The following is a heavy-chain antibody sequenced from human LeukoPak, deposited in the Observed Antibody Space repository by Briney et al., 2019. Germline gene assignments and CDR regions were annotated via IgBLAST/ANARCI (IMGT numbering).Heavy chain of an antibody. Sequence: PSETLSLTCTVSGGSVSSGSYYWSWIRQPPGKGLEWIGYIYYSGSTNYNPSLKSRVTISVDTSKNQFSLKLTSVTAADTAVYYCARGGCSSCLFDYWGQGTLVTVSS. CDR1: GGSVSSGSYY. V-gene: IGHV4-61*01. CDR2: IYYSGST. J-gene: IGHJ4*02. CDR3: ARGGCSSCLFDY. D-gene: IGHD6-13*01.